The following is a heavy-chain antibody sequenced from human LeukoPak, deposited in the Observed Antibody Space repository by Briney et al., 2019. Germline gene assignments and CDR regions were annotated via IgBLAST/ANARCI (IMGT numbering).Heavy chain of an antibody. CDR3: AKTIGYSNYAYFDY. CDR1: GFTFSSYA. J-gene: IGHJ4*02. CDR2: IGGGGGVT. D-gene: IGHD4-11*01. V-gene: IGHV3-23*01. Sequence: GGSLRLSCAASGFTFSSYAMSWVRQAPGKGLEWVSAMGLEWVSAIGGGGGVTYYADSVKGRLTISRDNSKNTLYLQMNSLRVEDTAVYYCAKTIGYSNYAYFDYWGQGMLVTVSS.